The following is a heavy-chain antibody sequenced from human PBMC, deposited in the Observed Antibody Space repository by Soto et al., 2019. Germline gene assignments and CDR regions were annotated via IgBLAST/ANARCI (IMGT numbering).Heavy chain of an antibody. Sequence: GGSLRLSCAASGFTFSSYGMHWVRQAPGKGLEWVAVIWYDGSNKYYADSVKGRFTISRDNSKNTLYLQMNSLRAEDTAVYYCARDLTGSCIAPVGSGFDPRAQRTLVPVSS. CDR3: ARDLTGSCIAPVGSGFDP. V-gene: IGHV3-33*01. CDR1: GFTFSSYG. CDR2: IWYDGSNK. J-gene: IGHJ5*01. D-gene: IGHD1-20*01.